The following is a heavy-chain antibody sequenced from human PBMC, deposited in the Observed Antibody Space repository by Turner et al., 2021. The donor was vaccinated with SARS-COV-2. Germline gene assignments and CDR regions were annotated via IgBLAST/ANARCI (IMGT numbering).Heavy chain of an antibody. D-gene: IGHD2-15*01. Sequence: HVQLVESGGGVVQPGRSLRLSCAVSGFTFNSYGMHWVRQAPGKGLEWVAVISYDGSNKYYADSVKGRFTISRDNSKNTLYLQMNSLRAEDTAVYYCAKVVSPYCSGGSCYSSPADYWGQGSLVTVSS. CDR3: AKVVSPYCSGGSCYSSPADY. V-gene: IGHV3-30*18. CDR2: ISYDGSNK. CDR1: GFTFNSYG. J-gene: IGHJ4*02.